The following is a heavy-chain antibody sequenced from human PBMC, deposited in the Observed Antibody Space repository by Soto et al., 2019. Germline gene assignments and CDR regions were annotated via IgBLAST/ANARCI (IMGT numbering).Heavy chain of an antibody. V-gene: IGHV3-23*01. Sequence: GGSLRLSCAASGFTFSSSAMSCVRQVPGKGLQWVSAISGSGSSTYYADSVKGRFTISRDNSRNTLYLQMNSLRAEDTAVYYCATGPTIFGVVISYSYYYGMDVWGQGTTVTVSS. CDR3: ATGPTIFGVVISYSYYYGMDV. D-gene: IGHD3-3*01. CDR2: ISGSGSST. CDR1: GFTFSSSA. J-gene: IGHJ6*02.